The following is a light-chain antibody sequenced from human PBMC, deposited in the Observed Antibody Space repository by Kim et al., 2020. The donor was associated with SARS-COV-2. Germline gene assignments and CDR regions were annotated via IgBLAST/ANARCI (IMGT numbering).Light chain of an antibody. Sequence: EIVLTQSPGTLSLSPGERVTLSCRASETVGTSFLAWYQQKPGQAPRLLISGASSRATDIPDRFSGSGSGTDFTLIISRLVPEDFAVYYCQQYSSSPYTFGQGTKLGI. CDR2: GAS. J-gene: IGKJ2*01. CDR1: ETVGTSF. V-gene: IGKV3-20*01. CDR3: QQYSSSPYT.